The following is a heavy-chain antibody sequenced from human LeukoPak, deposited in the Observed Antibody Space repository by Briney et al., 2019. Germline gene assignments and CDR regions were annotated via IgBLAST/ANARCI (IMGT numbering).Heavy chain of an antibody. J-gene: IGHJ4*02. CDR1: GYSFTGYY. CDR3: AREGFDY. Sequence: GASVKVSCMASGYSFTGYYMHWVRQASGQGLEWMGWINPNSGGTNYAQKFQGSVTMTRDTSISTAYMELSSLRFDDTAVYYCAREGFDYWGQGTLVTVSS. CDR2: INPNSGGT. V-gene: IGHV1-2*02.